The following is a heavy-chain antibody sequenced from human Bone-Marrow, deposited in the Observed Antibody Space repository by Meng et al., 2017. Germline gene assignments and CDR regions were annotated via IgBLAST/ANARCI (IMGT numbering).Heavy chain of an antibody. CDR1: GFTFSSYA. V-gene: IGHV3-30*04. D-gene: IGHD6-19*01. J-gene: IGHJ6*02. CDR3: ARCEVAVAGGHYYYYGMDV. Sequence: GGSLRLSCAASGFTFSSYAMHWVRQAPGKGLEWVAVISYDGSNKYYADSVKGRFTISRDNSKNTLYLQMNSLRAEDTAVYYCARCEVAVAGGHYYYYGMDVWGQGTTVTVSS. CDR2: ISYDGSNK.